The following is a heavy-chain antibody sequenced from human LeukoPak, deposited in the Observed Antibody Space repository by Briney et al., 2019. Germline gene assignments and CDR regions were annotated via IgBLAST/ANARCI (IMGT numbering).Heavy chain of an antibody. J-gene: IGHJ2*01. CDR1: GFTFSSYA. CDR2: ISGSGGST. CDR3: AKPFSGWSFYRYFDL. Sequence: PPGGSLRLSCAASGFTFSSYAMSWVRQAPGKGLEWVSAISGSGGSTYYADSVKGRFTISRDNSKNTLYLQMNSLRAEDTAVYYCAKPFSGWSFYRYFDLWGRGTLVTVSS. D-gene: IGHD6-19*01. V-gene: IGHV3-23*01.